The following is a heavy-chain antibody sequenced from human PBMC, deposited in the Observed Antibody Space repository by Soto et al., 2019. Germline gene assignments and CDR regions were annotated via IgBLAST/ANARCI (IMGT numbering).Heavy chain of an antibody. J-gene: IGHJ6*02. V-gene: IGHV4-59*01. CDR1: GGSITSSY. CDR3: ARGEDAFFYYGLDV. CDR2: IYDTGISGYTPST. Sequence: SETLSLTCTVSGGSITSSYWSCIRRPPGKGLEWIAYIYDTGISGYTPSTSYNPSLKSRVTMSVDTSKSQFSLKLTSVTAADTAVYYCARGEDAFFYYGLDVWGQGITVTVSS.